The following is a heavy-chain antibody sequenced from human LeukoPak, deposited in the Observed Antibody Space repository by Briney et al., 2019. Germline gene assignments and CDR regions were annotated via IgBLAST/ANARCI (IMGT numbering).Heavy chain of an antibody. J-gene: IGHJ5*02. V-gene: IGHV1-2*02. D-gene: IGHD3-22*01. Sequence: ASVKVTCKASGYTFTGYYMHWVRQAPGQGLEWMGWINPNSGDTNYAQKFQGRVTMTRDTSISTAYMELSRLTSDDTAMYYCARDRTSGYNWFDPWGQGTLVTVSS. CDR1: GYTFTGYY. CDR2: INPNSGDT. CDR3: ARDRTSGYNWFDP.